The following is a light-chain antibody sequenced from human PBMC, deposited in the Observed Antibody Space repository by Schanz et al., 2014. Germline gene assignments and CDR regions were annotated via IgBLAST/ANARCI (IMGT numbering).Light chain of an antibody. J-gene: IGLJ2*01. CDR1: SSDVGSYNR. CDR3: TAYAGSNNLL. CDR2: EVS. V-gene: IGLV2-18*02. Sequence: QSALTQPASVSGSPGQSITISCTGTSSDVGSYNRVSWYQQPPGTAPKLMIYEVSNRPSGVPDRFSGSKSGNTASLTISGLQAEDEADYFCTAYAGSNNLLFGGGTKLTVL.